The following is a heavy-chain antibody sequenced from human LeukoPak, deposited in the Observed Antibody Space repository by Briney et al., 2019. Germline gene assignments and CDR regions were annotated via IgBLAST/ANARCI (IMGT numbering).Heavy chain of an antibody. V-gene: IGHV4-59*01. J-gene: IGHJ4*02. Sequence: SETLSHTCTVSGGSISSYYWSWIRQPPGKGLEWIGYIYYSGSTNYNPSLKSRVTIPVDTSKNQFSLKLSSVTAADTAVYYCARARPDCTNGVCSPFDYWGQGTLVTVS. D-gene: IGHD2-8*01. CDR2: IYYSGST. CDR1: GGSISSYY. CDR3: ARARPDCTNGVCSPFDY.